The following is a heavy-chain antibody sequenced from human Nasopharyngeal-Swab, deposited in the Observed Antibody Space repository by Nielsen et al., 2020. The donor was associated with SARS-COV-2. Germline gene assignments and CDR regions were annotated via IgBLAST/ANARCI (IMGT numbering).Heavy chain of an antibody. Sequence: GESLKISCAASGFTFSTFGMHWVRQAPGKGLEWVAVIWYNGSNKYYADSVKGRFTISRDNSKNTLYLQMNSLRAEDTAIYYCARDEAGTANSGFEYWGQGTLVTVSS. CDR3: ARDEAGTANSGFEY. CDR2: IWYNGSNK. D-gene: IGHD1-1*01. V-gene: IGHV3-33*01. J-gene: IGHJ4*02. CDR1: GFTFSTFG.